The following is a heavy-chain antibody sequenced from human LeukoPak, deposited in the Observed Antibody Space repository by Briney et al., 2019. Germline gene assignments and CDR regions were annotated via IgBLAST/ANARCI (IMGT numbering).Heavy chain of an antibody. Sequence: ASVKVSCKASGYTFTGYYMHWVRQAPGQGLEWMGWINPNSGGTNYAQKFQGRVTMTRDTSISTAYMELSRLRSDDTAVYYCARDLRSSIAAAGRFNCWGQGTLVTVSS. J-gene: IGHJ4*02. CDR2: INPNSGGT. CDR3: ARDLRSSIAAAGRFNC. CDR1: GYTFTGYY. D-gene: IGHD6-13*01. V-gene: IGHV1-2*02.